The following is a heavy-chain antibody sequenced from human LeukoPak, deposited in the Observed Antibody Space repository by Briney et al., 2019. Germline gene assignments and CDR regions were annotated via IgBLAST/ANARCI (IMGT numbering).Heavy chain of an antibody. CDR1: GGSISSGGYY. J-gene: IGHJ3*02. CDR3: GPYRDDGAFDI. Sequence: SETLSLTCTVSGGSISSGGYYWSWIRQHPGRGLEWIGYIYYSGSTYYNPSLKSRVTISVDTSKNQFSLKLSSVTAADTVVYYCGPYRDDGAFDIWGQGTMVTVSS. CDR2: IYYSGST. V-gene: IGHV4-31*03. D-gene: IGHD5-24*01.